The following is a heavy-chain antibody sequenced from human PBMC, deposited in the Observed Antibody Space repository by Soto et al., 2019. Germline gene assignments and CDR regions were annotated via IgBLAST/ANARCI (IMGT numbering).Heavy chain of an antibody. V-gene: IGHV4-4*02. CDR1: GGSISTDNW. Sequence: QVHLQESGPGLVEPSGTLSLTCAVSGGSISTDNWWTWVRQPPGKGLEWIGEIYHSGRTNYNTSLKSPVTISVDKAKNQFSLKLTSVTAADTAMYYCARDYEQQPKNTWALEIWGQGTMVTVSS. CDR3: ARDYEQQPKNTWALEI. D-gene: IGHD6-13*01. CDR2: IYHSGRT. J-gene: IGHJ3*02.